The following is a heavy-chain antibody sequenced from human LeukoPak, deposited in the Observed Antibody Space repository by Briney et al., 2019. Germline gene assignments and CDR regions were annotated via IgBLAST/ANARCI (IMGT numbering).Heavy chain of an antibody. J-gene: IGHJ6*02. Sequence: ASVKVSCKASGYTFTNYAMHWVRQAPGQRLEWMGWISAYNGNTNYAQKLQGRVTMTTDTSTSTAYMELRSLRSDDTAVYYCARFNVLLWFGELYGMDVWGQGTTVTVSS. CDR2: ISAYNGNT. CDR3: ARFNVLLWFGELYGMDV. V-gene: IGHV1-18*01. D-gene: IGHD3-10*01. CDR1: GYTFTNYA.